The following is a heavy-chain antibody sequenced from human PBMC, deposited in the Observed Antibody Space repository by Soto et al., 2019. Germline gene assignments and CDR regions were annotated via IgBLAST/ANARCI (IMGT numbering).Heavy chain of an antibody. D-gene: IGHD4-17*01. V-gene: IGHV4-4*09. CDR2: ISNSGST. CDR3: ATESGSTYGYFDY. J-gene: IGHJ4*02. CDR1: GGSISSYY. Sequence: SETLSLTCTVSGGSISSYYWSWIRQPPGKGLEWIGYISNSGSTGYNPSLKTRLSMSVDRSKNQLTLRLTSVTAADTAVYFCATESGSTYGYFDYWGQGTQVTVSS.